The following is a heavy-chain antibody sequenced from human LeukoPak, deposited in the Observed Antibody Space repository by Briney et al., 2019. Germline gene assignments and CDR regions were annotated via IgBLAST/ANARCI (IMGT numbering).Heavy chain of an antibody. V-gene: IGHV3-7*01. Sequence: GGSLRLSCAASGFSFSTNWMNWVRQAPGKGLEWVANINQDGSLKDYVDSVRGRFTISKDNTNNILYLQMNSLRAEDTAVYYCAILPSTANDYWGQGTLVTVSS. J-gene: IGHJ4*02. CDR1: GFSFSTNW. D-gene: IGHD2-15*01. CDR3: AILPSTANDY. CDR2: INQDGSLK.